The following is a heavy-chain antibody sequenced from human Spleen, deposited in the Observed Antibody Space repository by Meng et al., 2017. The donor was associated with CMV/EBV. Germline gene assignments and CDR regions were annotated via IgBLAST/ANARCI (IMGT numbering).Heavy chain of an antibody. CDR1: TFTGYY. D-gene: IGHD3-10*01. Sequence: TFTGYYRHGGRQAPGQGLEWMGRINPNSGGTNCAQKFQGRVTMTRDTSISTAYMALSRLRSDDTAVYYCARDLGPVSYGSGSYYNGDYWGQGTLVTVSS. V-gene: IGHV1-2*06. CDR3: ARDLGPVSYGSGSYYNGDY. J-gene: IGHJ4*02. CDR2: INPNSGGT.